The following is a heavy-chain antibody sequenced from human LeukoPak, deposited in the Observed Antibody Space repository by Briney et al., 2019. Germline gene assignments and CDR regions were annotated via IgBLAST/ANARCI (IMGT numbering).Heavy chain of an antibody. J-gene: IGHJ6*03. CDR1: GGSFSGYY. D-gene: IGHD6-19*01. V-gene: IGHV4-34*01. CDR2: INHSGST. Sequence: SETLSLTCAVYGGSFSGYYWSWIRQPPGKGLEWIGEINHSGSTNYNPSLKSRVTISVDTSKNQFSLKLSSVTAADTAVYYCARYKGVAVAVYYYYYMDVWGKGTTVTVSS. CDR3: ARYKGVAVAVYYYYYMDV.